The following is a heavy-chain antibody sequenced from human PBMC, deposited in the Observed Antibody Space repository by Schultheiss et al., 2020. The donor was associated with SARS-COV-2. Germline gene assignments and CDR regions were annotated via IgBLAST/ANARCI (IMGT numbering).Heavy chain of an antibody. Sequence: SHTLSLTCAVYGGSFSGYYWSWIRQPPGKGLEWIGEINHSGSTNYNPSLKSRVTISVDTSKNQVSLKVRSVTAADTAVYYCARVVGGPTFEAFYGMDVWGQGTTVTVSS. D-gene: IGHD1-26*01. V-gene: IGHV4-34*01. CDR2: INHSGST. CDR3: ARVVGGPTFEAFYGMDV. CDR1: GGSFSGYY. J-gene: IGHJ6*02.